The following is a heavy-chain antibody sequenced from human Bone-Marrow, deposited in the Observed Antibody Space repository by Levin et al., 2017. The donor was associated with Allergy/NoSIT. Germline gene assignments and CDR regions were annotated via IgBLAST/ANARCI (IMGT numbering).Heavy chain of an antibody. J-gene: IGHJ4*02. V-gene: IGHV6-1*01. Sequence: SETLSLTCAISGDSVSSNSAAWNWIRQSPSRGLEWLGRTFYRSKWFNDYAISVKSRITINPDTSKNQFSLQLNSVTPEDTAVYYCARGGYSYGSGEWDWGQGTLVTVSS. CDR3: ARGGYSYGSGEWD. CDR2: TFYRSKWFN. D-gene: IGHD5-18*01. CDR1: GDSVSSNSAA.